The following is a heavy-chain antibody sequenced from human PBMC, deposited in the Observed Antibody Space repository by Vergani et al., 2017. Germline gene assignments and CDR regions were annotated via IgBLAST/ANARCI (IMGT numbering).Heavy chain of an antibody. V-gene: IGHV3-23*03. CDR2: IYSGGTST. Sequence: EVQLLESGGGLVQPGGSLRLSCAASGFTFSIYAMTWVRQAPGKGLEWVSLIYSGGTSTYYADSVKGRFTISRDNSKNTLYLQMNSLRAEDTAVYYCAKGWFGELLYFDYWGQGTLVTVSS. CDR3: AKGWFGELLYFDY. J-gene: IGHJ4*02. CDR1: GFTFSIYA. D-gene: IGHD3-10*01.